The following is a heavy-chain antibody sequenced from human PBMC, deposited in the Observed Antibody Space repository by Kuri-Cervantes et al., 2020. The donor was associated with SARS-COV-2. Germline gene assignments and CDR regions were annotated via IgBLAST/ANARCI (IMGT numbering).Heavy chain of an antibody. CDR1: GGSISSSNW. CDR2: IYHSGST. J-gene: IGHJ6*02. V-gene: IGHV4-4*02. D-gene: IGHD6-13*01. CDR3: ARDLIAAAGQYYYYGMDV. Sequence: GSLRLSCAVSGGSISSSNWWSWVRQPPGKGLEWIGEIYHSGSTNYNPSLKSRVTISVDKSKNQFSLKLSSVTAADTAVYYCARDLIAAAGQYYYYGMDVWGQGTTVTVSS.